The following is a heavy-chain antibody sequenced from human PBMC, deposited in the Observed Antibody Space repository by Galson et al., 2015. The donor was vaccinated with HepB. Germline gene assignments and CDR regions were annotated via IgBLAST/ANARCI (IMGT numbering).Heavy chain of an antibody. Sequence: SLRLSCAASRFAFSDYCMTWVRHSPGKGLEWVATIKRDGSEKFYVDSVEGRFTISRDNARYSLYLQMDNVRGEDTAVYFCAGGGRSTSYYWEFWGQGTLVTVSS. J-gene: IGHJ1*01. CDR2: IKRDGSEK. CDR1: RFAFSDYC. CDR3: AGGGRSTSYYWEF. V-gene: IGHV3-7*04. D-gene: IGHD2-2*01.